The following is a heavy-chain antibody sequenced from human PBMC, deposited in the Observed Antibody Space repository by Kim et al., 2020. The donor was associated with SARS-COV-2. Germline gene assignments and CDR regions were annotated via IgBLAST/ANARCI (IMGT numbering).Heavy chain of an antibody. CDR3: AREGDKSGLDG. V-gene: IGHV3-30*03. CDR1: GFTFKSFG. J-gene: IGHJ6*02. D-gene: IGHD1-26*01. Sequence: GGSLRLSCAASGFTFKSFGMHWVRQAPGKGLEWVALISYDGRNEYYGDSVKGRFTISRDNLKNTLYLQMNSLRPEDTALYYCAREGDKSGLDGWGQGTT. CDR2: ISYDGRNE.